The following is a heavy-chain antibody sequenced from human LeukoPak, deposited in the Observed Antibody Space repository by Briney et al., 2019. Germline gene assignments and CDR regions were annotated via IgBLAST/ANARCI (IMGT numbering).Heavy chain of an antibody. CDR3: ARDYSSGY. CDR2: ISGSGGST. V-gene: IGHV3-23*01. D-gene: IGHD4-11*01. CDR1: GFTFSTYA. J-gene: IGHJ4*02. Sequence: GGSLRLSCAASGFTFSTYAMSWVRQAPRKGLEWVSGISGSGGSTYYADSVKGRFTISRDNSKNTLYLQMNSLRADDTAVYFCARDYSSGYWGQGTLVTVSS.